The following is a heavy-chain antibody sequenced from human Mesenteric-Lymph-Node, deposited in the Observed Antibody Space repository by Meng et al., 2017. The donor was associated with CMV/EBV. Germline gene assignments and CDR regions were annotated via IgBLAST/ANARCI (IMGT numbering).Heavy chain of an antibody. D-gene: IGHD7-27*01. CDR2: IYPGDSNT. CDR3: ARLSSNWGYYFDY. V-gene: IGHV5-51*01. J-gene: IGHJ4*02. Sequence: GESLKISCKASEYSFTTYWIAWVRQMPGKGLEWMGIIYPGDSNTKYSPSFQGQVTISADKPVTTAYLQWSSLRASDSAMYYCARLSSNWGYYFDYWGQGTLVTVSS. CDR1: EYSFTTYW.